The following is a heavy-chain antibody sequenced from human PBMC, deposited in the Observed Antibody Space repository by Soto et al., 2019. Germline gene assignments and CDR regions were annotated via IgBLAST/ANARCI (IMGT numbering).Heavy chain of an antibody. Sequence: ASVKVSCKASGYTFTGHFMHWVRQAPGQGFEWMGWINPNSGGTNYVQRFQGRVSMTRDTSIGTAYMELSRLTSDDTAVYYCARDDYGGNSGVLVDFWGQGTLVTVSS. V-gene: IGHV1-2*02. D-gene: IGHD4-17*01. CDR2: INPNSGGT. CDR3: ARDDYGGNSGVLVDF. CDR1: GYTFTGHF. J-gene: IGHJ4*02.